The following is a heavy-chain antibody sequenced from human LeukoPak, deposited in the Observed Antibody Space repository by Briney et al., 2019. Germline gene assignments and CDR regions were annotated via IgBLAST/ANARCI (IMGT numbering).Heavy chain of an antibody. CDR3: TRDWGPLWFGELLSFDY. Sequence: PGRPLRLSCTAPGFTFGDYAMSWFRQAPGKGLEWVGFIRSKAYGGTTEYAASVKGRFTISRDDSKSIAYLQMNSLKTEDTAVYYCTRDWGPLWFGELLSFDYWGQGTLVTVSS. V-gene: IGHV3-49*03. D-gene: IGHD3-10*01. J-gene: IGHJ4*02. CDR2: IRSKAYGGTT. CDR1: GFTFGDYA.